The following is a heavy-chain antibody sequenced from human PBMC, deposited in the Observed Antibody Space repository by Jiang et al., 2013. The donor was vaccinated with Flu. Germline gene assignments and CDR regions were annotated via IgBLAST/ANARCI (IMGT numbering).Heavy chain of an antibody. CDR2: IHYSGST. CDR1: GGSVSSGGIY. J-gene: IGHJ4*02. Sequence: GPGLVKPSETLSLTCTVSGGSVSSGGIYWTWIRQPPGKGLEWIGYIHYSGSTNYNPSLKSRVTISVDTSKNQFSLKLSSVTAADTAVYYCARIIKVVTPREVDSWGQGTLVTVSS. V-gene: IGHV4-61*08. D-gene: IGHD2-21*02. CDR3: ARIIKVVTPREVDS.